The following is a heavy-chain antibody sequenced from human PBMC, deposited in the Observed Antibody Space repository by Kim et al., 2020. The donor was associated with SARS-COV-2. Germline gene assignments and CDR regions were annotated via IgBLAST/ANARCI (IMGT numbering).Heavy chain of an antibody. J-gene: IGHJ3*02. V-gene: IGHV3-7*01. CDR2: IKQDGSEK. CDR3: AREGADPDSSSWYLAFDI. D-gene: IGHD6-13*01. Sequence: GGSLRLSCAASGFTFSSYWMSWVRQAPGKGLEWVANIKQDGSEKYYVDSVKGRFTISRDNAKNSLYLQMNSLRAEDTAVYYCAREGADPDSSSWYLAFDIWGQGTMVTVSS. CDR1: GFTFSSYW.